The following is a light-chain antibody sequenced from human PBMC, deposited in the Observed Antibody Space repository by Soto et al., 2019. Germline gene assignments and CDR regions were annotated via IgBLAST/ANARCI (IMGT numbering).Light chain of an antibody. Sequence: QSALTQPASVSGSPGQSITISCSGTSRDVGRYNYVSWYQQHPGKAPRLMIYEVSNRPSGISNRFSGSKSGNTASLTISGLQAEDEADYFCSSYTKVNTLVVFGGGTQLTVL. V-gene: IGLV2-14*01. CDR3: SSYTKVNTLVV. CDR2: EVS. J-gene: IGLJ2*01. CDR1: SRDVGRYNY.